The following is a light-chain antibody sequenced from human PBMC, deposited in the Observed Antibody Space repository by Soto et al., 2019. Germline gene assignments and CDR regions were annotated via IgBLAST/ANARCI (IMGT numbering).Light chain of an antibody. CDR2: EVS. J-gene: IGLJ1*01. CDR3: FSYTRRDTYV. Sequence: QSVLTQAPSVAGSPGQSVTISCTGTNNDVGGYKGVSWYQQSPGTAPKLIIYEVSNRPSGVPGRFSGSKSGNTASLTISGLQAEDEADYYCFSYTRRDTYVFGPGTKLTV. V-gene: IGLV2-18*02. CDR1: NNDVGGYKG.